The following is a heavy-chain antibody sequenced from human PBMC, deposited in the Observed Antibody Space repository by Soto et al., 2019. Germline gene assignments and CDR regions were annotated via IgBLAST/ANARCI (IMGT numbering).Heavy chain of an antibody. CDR1: AFTFSYAW. CDR2: IKSKTDGGTT. V-gene: IGHV3-15*01. Sequence: GGALGLSCAASAFTFSYAWMGSVRQAPGNGLESVGRIKSKTDGGTTDYAAPVKGRFTISRDDSKNTLYLQMNSLKTEDTAVYYCTTDYYDSSGYLDYWGQGTMVTVSS. J-gene: IGHJ4*02. D-gene: IGHD3-22*01. CDR3: TTDYYDSSGYLDY.